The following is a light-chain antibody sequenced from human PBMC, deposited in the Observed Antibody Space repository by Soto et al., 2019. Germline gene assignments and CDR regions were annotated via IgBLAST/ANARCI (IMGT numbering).Light chain of an antibody. CDR2: EVS. Sequence: QSALTQPASVSGSPGQSITISCTGTSSDVGGYKYVSWYQQHPGKAPKLMIYEVSHRPSGVSNRFSGSKSGNTASLTISGLQAEDEADYYCSSYTDRKNLVFGTGTKVTVL. CDR1: SSDVGGYKY. CDR3: SSYTDRKNLV. J-gene: IGLJ1*01. V-gene: IGLV2-14*01.